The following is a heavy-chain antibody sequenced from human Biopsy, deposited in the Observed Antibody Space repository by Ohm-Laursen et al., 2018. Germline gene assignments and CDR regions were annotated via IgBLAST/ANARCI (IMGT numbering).Heavy chain of an antibody. CDR3: ARDGKYDSRGY. V-gene: IGHV1-18*01. J-gene: IGHJ4*02. Sequence: GASVKVSCKASGYTFISFGITWVRQAPGQGLEWMGYIGGDNGDTKYGQKFQGRVTMTTDTTTSTAYRELRGLRSDETAFYYCARDGKYDSRGYWGPGTLVTVSS. CDR1: GYTFISFG. CDR2: IGGDNGDT. D-gene: IGHD3-22*01.